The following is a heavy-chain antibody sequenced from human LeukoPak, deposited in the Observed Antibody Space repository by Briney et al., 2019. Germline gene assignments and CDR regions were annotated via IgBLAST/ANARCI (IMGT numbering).Heavy chain of an antibody. J-gene: IGHJ4*02. CDR1: GYTFTSYG. CDR3: ARDRPVLGIVATTIDY. V-gene: IGHV1-18*01. D-gene: IGHD1-26*01. CDR2: ISAYNGNT. Sequence: ASVKVSCKASGYTFTSYGISWVRQAPGQGLEWMGWISAYNGNTIYAQKLQGRVTMTTDTSTSTAYMELRSLRSDDTAVYYCARDRPVLGIVATTIDYWGQGTLVTVSS.